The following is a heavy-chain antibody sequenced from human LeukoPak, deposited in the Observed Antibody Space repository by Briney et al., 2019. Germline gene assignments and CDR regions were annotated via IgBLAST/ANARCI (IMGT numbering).Heavy chain of an antibody. CDR2: IYYSGST. CDR1: GGSISSSSYY. V-gene: IGHV4-39*07. D-gene: IGHD3-16*01. J-gene: IGHJ4*02. Sequence: SETLSLTCTVSGGSISSSSYYWGWIRQPPGKGLEWIGSIYYSGSTYYNPSLKSRVTISVDTSKNQFSLKLSSVTAADTAVYYCARSSYRWGRLDYWGQGTLLTVSS. CDR3: ARSSYRWGRLDY.